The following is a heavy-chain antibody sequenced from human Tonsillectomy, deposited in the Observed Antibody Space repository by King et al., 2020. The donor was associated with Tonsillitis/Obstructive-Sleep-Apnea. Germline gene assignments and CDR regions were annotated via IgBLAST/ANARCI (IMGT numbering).Heavy chain of an antibody. CDR2: IYSGGST. Sequence: QLVQSGGGLIQPGGSLRLSCAASGFTVSSNYMSWVRQAPGKGLEWVSVIYSGGSTYYADPVKGRFTISRDNSKNTLYLQMNSLRAEDTAVYYCARRLGGAGWYFDLWGRGTLVTVSS. J-gene: IGHJ2*01. CDR3: ARRLGGAGWYFDL. D-gene: IGHD3-10*01. V-gene: IGHV3-53*01. CDR1: GFTVSSNY.